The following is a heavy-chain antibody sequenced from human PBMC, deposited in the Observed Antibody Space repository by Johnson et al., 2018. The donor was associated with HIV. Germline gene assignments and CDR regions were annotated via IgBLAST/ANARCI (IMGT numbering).Heavy chain of an antibody. J-gene: IGHJ3*01. CDR3: AKERTAMVTPFDA. CDR2: ISYSGSDT. Sequence: QMLLVESGGGVVQPGRSLRLSCAASGFSFSTYNMHWVRHAPDRGLEWVAFISYSGSDTYYVDSVKGRFTVSRDNSENTLFLQMNSLRDEDTAVYYCAKERTAMVTPFDAWGQGTRVTVSS. V-gene: IGHV3-30*18. D-gene: IGHD5-18*01. CDR1: GFSFSTYN.